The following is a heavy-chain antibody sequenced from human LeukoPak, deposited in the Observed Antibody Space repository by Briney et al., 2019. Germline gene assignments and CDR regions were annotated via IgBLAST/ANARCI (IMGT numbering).Heavy chain of an antibody. CDR3: AKGVRYFDWLRTFDY. CDR1: GFTFSSYA. Sequence: GGSLRLSCAASGFTFSSYAMSWVRRAPGKGLEWVSAISGSGGSTYYADSVKGRFTISRDNSKNTLYLQMNSLRAEDTAVYYCAKGVRYFDWLRTFDYWGQGTLVTVSS. V-gene: IGHV3-23*01. D-gene: IGHD3-9*01. J-gene: IGHJ4*02. CDR2: ISGSGGST.